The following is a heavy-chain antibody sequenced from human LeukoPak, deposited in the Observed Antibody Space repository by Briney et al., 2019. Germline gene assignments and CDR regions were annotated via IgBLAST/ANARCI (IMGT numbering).Heavy chain of an antibody. CDR2: IYYSGST. J-gene: IGHJ4*02. CDR1: GGSISSYC. CDR3: AGDTSRYRRGSFDY. Sequence: PSETLSLTCTVSGGSISSYCWSWIRQPPGKGLEWIRYIYYSGSTSYNPSLKSRVTISVDTSNNQFSLKLSSVTAADTAVYYCAGDTSRYRRGSFDYWGQGTLVTVSS. V-gene: IGHV4-59*01. D-gene: IGHD2-2*01.